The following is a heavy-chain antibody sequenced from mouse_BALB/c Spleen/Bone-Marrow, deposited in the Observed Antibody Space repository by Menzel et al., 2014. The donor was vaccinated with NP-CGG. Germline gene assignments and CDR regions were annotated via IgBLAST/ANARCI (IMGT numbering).Heavy chain of an antibody. CDR3: ARAGYGSSYDWFAY. V-gene: IGHV1-67*01. CDR2: ISTYSGNT. CDR1: GYTFTDYA. Sequence: VKLVESGPELVRPGVSVKISCKGSGYTFTDYAMHWVKQSHAKSLEWIGVISTYSGNTNYNQKFKGKATMTVDKSSNTAYMELARLTSEDSAIYYCARAGYGSSYDWFAYWGQGTLVTVSA. J-gene: IGHJ3*01. D-gene: IGHD1-1*01.